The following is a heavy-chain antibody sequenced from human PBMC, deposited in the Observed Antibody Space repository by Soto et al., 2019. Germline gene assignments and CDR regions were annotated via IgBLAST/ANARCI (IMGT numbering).Heavy chain of an antibody. D-gene: IGHD3-3*01. V-gene: IGHV3-23*01. J-gene: IGHJ4*02. CDR2: ISGTSPST. CDR3: AVRIFGVEY. Sequence: EVQLLESGGGLVQPGGSLRLSCAASGFTFSAYAMSWVRQAPGKGLEWVSAISGTSPSTYYADSVQGRFTISRDSSRKTLFLKMKTLRAEDTAVYFCAVRIFGVEYWGQGTQVTVSS. CDR1: GFTFSAYA.